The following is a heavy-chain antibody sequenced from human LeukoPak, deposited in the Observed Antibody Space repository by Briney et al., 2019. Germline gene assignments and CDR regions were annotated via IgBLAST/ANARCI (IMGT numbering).Heavy chain of an antibody. V-gene: IGHV1-46*01. CDR2: INPSGGST. CDR1: GYTFTSYY. CDR3: ARDLPGYCSSTSCYSAAENSYNWFDP. J-gene: IGHJ5*02. Sequence: ASVKVSCKASGYTFTSYYMHWVRQAPGQGLEWMGIINPSGGSTSYAQKFQGRVTMTRDTSTSTVYMELSSLRSEDTAVYYCARDLPGYCSSTSCYSAAENSYNWFDPWGQGTLVTVPS. D-gene: IGHD2-2*02.